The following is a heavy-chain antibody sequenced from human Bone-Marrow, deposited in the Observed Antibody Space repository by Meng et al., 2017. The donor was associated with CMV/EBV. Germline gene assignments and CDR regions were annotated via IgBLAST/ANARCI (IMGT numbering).Heavy chain of an antibody. V-gene: IGHV3-33*01. CDR1: GFTFSSYG. D-gene: IGHD5-24*01. J-gene: IGHJ4*02. Sequence: GGPLRLSCAASGFTFSSYGMHWVRQAPGKGLEWVAVIWYDGSNKYYADSVKGRFTISRDNSKNTLYLQMNSLRAEDTAVYYCARLRRDWRNRVLDYWGQGTLVTVSS. CDR3: ARLRRDWRNRVLDY. CDR2: IWYDGSNK.